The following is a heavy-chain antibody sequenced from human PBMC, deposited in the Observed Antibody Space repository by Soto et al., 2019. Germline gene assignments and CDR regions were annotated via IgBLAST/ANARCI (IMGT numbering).Heavy chain of an antibody. Sequence: GASVKVSCKASGGTFSSYAISWVRQAPGQGLEWMGGIIPIFGTANYAQKFQGRVTITADESTSTAYMELSGLRSEDTAVYYWARPPAKVKMVTGFAYWAQETL. J-gene: IGHJ4*02. D-gene: IGHD2-15*01. V-gene: IGHV1-69*13. CDR1: GGTFSSYA. CDR2: IIPIFGTA. CDR3: ARPPAKVKMVTGFAY.